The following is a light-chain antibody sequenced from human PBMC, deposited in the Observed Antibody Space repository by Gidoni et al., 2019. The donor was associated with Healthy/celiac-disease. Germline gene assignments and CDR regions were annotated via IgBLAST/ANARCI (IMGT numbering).Light chain of an antibody. CDR3: QQYNNWPPLT. Sequence: EIVMPQSPATLSVSPGERATLSCRASQSVSSNLAWYQQKPGQAPRLLIYGASTRATGIPARFSGSGSGTEFTLIISSLQSEDFAVYYCQQYNNWPPLTFGGGTKVEIK. J-gene: IGKJ4*01. CDR1: QSVSSN. V-gene: IGKV3-15*01. CDR2: GAS.